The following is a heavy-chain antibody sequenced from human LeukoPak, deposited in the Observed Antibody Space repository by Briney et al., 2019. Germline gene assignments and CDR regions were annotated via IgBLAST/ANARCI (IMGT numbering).Heavy chain of an antibody. CDR1: GFTFSDYH. V-gene: IGHV3-11*04. D-gene: IGHD6-19*01. J-gene: IGHJ4*02. Sequence: GGSLRLSCAASGFTFSDYHMSWIRQAPGKGLEWVSYISDSNSTIYYADSVKGRLTISRDSAKNSLYLQINSLRAEDTAVYYCARVHSSGWYEGDYWGQGTLVTVSS. CDR2: ISDSNSTI. CDR3: ARVHSSGWYEGDY.